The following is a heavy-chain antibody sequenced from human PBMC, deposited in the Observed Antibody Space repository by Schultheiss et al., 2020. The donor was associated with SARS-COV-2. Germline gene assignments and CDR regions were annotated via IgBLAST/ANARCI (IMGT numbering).Heavy chain of an antibody. J-gene: IGHJ4*02. CDR2: ISSSSSYI. D-gene: IGHD5-24*01. CDR1: GFTFSSYS. V-gene: IGHV3-21*01. CDR3: AREGRGYNVKSRPY. Sequence: GGSLRLSCAASGFTFSSYSMNWVRQAPGKGLEWVSSISSSSSYIYYADSVKGRFTISRDNSKNTLYLQMSSLRAEDTAVYYCAREGRGYNVKSRPYWGQGTLVTVSS.